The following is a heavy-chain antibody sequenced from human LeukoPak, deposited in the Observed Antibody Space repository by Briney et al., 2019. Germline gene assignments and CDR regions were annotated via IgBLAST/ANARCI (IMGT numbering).Heavy chain of an antibody. CDR2: IRSKANNDAT. Sequence: SGGSLRLSCAASGFTLRVSAMHWVRQAPGKGLEWIGRIRSKANNDATAYAASVKGRFTISRDDSKNTTYLQINSLRTEDTAVYYCAKDDRWLQFCCWGQGTLVTVSA. CDR3: AKDDRWLQFCC. V-gene: IGHV3-73*01. CDR1: GFTLRVSA. D-gene: IGHD5-24*01. J-gene: IGHJ4*02.